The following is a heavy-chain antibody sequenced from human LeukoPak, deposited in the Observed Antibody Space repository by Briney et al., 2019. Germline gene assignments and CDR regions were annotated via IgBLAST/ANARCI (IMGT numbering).Heavy chain of an antibody. V-gene: IGHV3-7*03. D-gene: IGHD1-26*01. J-gene: IGHJ4*02. Sequence: GESLRLSCEASGFTFSDYWMSWVRQAPGKGLEWVANINHDGRETYYVDSVKGRFTISRDNAKNSLFLQMNSLRVEDTAVYYCARAGGPGTVDYWGQGTLLTVSS. CDR3: ARAGGPGTVDY. CDR1: GFTFSDYW. CDR2: INHDGRET.